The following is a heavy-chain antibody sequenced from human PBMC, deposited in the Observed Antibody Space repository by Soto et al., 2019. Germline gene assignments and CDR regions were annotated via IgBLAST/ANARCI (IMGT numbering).Heavy chain of an antibody. CDR2: IYWDDDK. D-gene: IGHD2-2*01. J-gene: IGHJ3*02. Sequence: QITLKESGPTLVKPTQTLTLTCTFSGFSLSTSGVGVGWIRQPPGKALEWLALIYWDDDKRYSPSLKSRLTITKDTSKNQVVLTMTNMDPVDTATYYCAHRLGIVVVLAAMEADAFDIWGQGTMVTVSS. V-gene: IGHV2-5*02. CDR3: AHRLGIVVVLAAMEADAFDI. CDR1: GFSLSTSGVG.